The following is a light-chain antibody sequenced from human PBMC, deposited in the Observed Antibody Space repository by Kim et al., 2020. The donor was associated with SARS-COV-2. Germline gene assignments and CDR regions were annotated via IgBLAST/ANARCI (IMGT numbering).Light chain of an antibody. CDR3: GTWDSSLSIIL. CDR1: GSNIGNNY. Sequence: GKKVTISCSGRGSNIGNNYVSWYQHLPGTAPKLLIFDNNKRPSGIPDRFSGSKSGTSATLGITGLQTGDEADYYCGTWDSSLSIILFGGGTQLTVL. J-gene: IGLJ2*01. CDR2: DNN. V-gene: IGLV1-51*01.